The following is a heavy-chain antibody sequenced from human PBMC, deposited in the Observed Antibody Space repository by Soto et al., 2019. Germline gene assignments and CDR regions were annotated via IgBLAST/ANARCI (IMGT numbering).Heavy chain of an antibody. CDR3: ARERFRGGPIPSGMDV. J-gene: IGHJ6*02. D-gene: IGHD3-16*01. V-gene: IGHV1-2*04. CDR1: GYSFTDYH. CDR2: INPKSGGT. Sequence: GASVKVSCKASGYSFTDYHIHWVRQAPGQGLEWLGRINPKSGGTSTAQKFQGWVTMTRDRSISTVYMELTRLRSEDTAVYYCARERFRGGPIPSGMDVWGQGTTVTVSS.